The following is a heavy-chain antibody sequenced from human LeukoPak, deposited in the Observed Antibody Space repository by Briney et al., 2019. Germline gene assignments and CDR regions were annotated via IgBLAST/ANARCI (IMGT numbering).Heavy chain of an antibody. V-gene: IGHV3-11*04. D-gene: IGHD3-22*01. CDR3: VRISDYYESGGYRPSSRLDY. CDR2: ISSTGSSI. J-gene: IGHJ4*02. Sequence: GGSLRLSCAASGFTFSDYSMTWIRQAPGKGLEWFSYISSTGSSINYADSVKGRFTISRDNAKNSLYLQMNSLRAEDAAVYYCVRISDYYESGGYRPSSRLDYWGQGTLVTVSS. CDR1: GFTFSDYS.